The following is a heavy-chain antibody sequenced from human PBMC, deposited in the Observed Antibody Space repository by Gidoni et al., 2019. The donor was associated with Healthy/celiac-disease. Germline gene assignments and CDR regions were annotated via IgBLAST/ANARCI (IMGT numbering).Heavy chain of an antibody. CDR1: GFTFSSYA. D-gene: IGHD2-21*02. V-gene: IGHV3-30*01. CDR3: ARNPVVTAILYYFDY. Sequence: QVQLVESGGGVVQPGRSLRLSCAASGFTFSSYAMHWVRQAPGKGLEWVAVISYDGSNKYYADSVKGRFTISRDNSKNTLYLQMNSLRAEDTAVYYCARNPVVTAILYYFDYWGQGTLVTVSS. CDR2: ISYDGSNK. J-gene: IGHJ4*02.